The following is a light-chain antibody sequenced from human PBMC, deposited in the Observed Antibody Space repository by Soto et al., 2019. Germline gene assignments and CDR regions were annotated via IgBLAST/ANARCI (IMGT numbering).Light chain of an antibody. CDR3: QQSYTMPYV. J-gene: IGKJ2*01. CDR1: QSISSY. Sequence: DIQMTQSPSSLSASVGDRVTITCRASQSISSYLNWYQQKPGKAPKLLIYAASSLQSGVPSRFSGSGSGTDFPLTISSLQPEDYATYFCQQSYTMPYVFGPGPKVEIK. V-gene: IGKV1-39*01. CDR2: AAS.